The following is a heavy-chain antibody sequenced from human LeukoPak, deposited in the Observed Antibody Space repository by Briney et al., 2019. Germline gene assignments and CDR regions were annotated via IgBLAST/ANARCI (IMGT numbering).Heavy chain of an antibody. D-gene: IGHD3-22*01. CDR3: AKTSDYYFSFDS. CDR2: LYSGGST. V-gene: IGHV3-53*01. J-gene: IGHJ4*02. CDR1: GFTVSYNY. Sequence: PGGSLGLSCAASGFTVSYNYMTWVRQAPGRGLEWVSTLYSGGSTYYADSVKGRFTISRDSSKNTLYLQMNSLRAEDTAVYYCAKTSDYYFSFDSWGQGTLVTVSS.